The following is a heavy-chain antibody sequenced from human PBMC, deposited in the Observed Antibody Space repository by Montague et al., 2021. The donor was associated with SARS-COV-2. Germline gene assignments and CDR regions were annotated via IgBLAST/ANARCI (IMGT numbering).Heavy chain of an antibody. J-gene: IGHJ4*02. CDR3: GKASASNARWMQSPIDY. Sequence: SRRLSCAASGFIVGDYAMHWVRQRPGKGLEWVSSIRWDRGDRSYAASVKGRFSISRDDAKNSLYLQMDSLRPEDTALYYCGKASASNARWMQSPIDYWGQGTPVIVSS. V-gene: IGHV3-9*01. CDR2: IRWDRGDR. D-gene: IGHD5-12*01. CDR1: GFIVGDYA.